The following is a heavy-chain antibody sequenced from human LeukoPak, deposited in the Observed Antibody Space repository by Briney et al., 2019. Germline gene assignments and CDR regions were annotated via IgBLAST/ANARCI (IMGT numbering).Heavy chain of an antibody. V-gene: IGHV3-33*01. Sequence: GRSLRLSCAASGFTFSSYGMHWVRQAPGKGLEWVAVIRYDGSNKYYADSVKGRFTISRDNSKNTLYLQMNSLRAEDTAVYYCARDSCGGDYSFDYWGQGTLVTVSS. CDR1: GFTFSSYG. J-gene: IGHJ4*02. CDR2: IRYDGSNK. D-gene: IGHD2-21*02. CDR3: ARDSCGGDYSFDY.